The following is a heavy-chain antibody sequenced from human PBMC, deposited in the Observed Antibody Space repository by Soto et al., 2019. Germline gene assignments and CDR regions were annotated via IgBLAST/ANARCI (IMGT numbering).Heavy chain of an antibody. CDR2: IWYDGSNK. CDR3: ARDRVATRGPYYYYGMDV. D-gene: IGHD5-12*01. J-gene: IGHJ6*02. Sequence: XGSLRLSCAASGFTFSSYGMHWVRQAPGKGLEWVAVIWYDGSNKYYADSVKGRFTISRDNSKNTLYLQMNSLRAEDTAVYSCARDRVATRGPYYYYGMDVWGQGTTVTVSS. V-gene: IGHV3-33*01. CDR1: GFTFSSYG.